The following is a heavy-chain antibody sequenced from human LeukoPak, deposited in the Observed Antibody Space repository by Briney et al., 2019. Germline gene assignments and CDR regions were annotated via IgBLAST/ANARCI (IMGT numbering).Heavy chain of an antibody. Sequence: SETLSLTCTVSGGSISSYYWSWIRQPAGKGLEWIGRIYTSGSTNYNPSLKSRVTMSVDTSKNQFPLKLSSVTAADTAVYYCARDLSPEYCSSTSCYRSWFDPWGQGTLVTVSS. CDR3: ARDLSPEYCSSTSCYRSWFDP. CDR2: IYTSGST. D-gene: IGHD2-2*01. V-gene: IGHV4-4*07. CDR1: GGSISSYY. J-gene: IGHJ5*02.